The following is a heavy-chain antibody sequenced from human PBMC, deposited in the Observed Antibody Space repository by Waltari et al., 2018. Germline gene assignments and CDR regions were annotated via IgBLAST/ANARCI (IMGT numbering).Heavy chain of an antibody. Sequence: QVQLQQWGAGLLKPSETLSLTCAVYGGSFSGYYWSWIRQPPGKGLEWIGEINHSGSTIDNASLNSRITISVDTAKNQFSLKLSSGTAPDTAVYYCAGGRMDWGQGTLVTVSS. D-gene: IGHD2-15*01. CDR3: AGGRMD. J-gene: IGHJ4*02. CDR1: GGSFSGYY. CDR2: INHSGST. V-gene: IGHV4-34*01.